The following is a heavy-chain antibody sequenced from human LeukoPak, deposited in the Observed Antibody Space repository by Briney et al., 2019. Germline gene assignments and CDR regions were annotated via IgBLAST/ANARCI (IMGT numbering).Heavy chain of an antibody. J-gene: IGHJ4*02. Sequence: GGSLRLSCAASGFTFSSYAMSWVRQAPGKGLEWVSGISAGGGSTYYADSVKGRFTISRDNSKNTLYLQMNSLRAEDTAVYYCANGRVWPPYYFDYWGQGTLVTVSS. CDR3: ANGRVWPPYYFDY. V-gene: IGHV3-23*01. D-gene: IGHD5/OR15-5a*01. CDR2: ISAGGGST. CDR1: GFTFSSYA.